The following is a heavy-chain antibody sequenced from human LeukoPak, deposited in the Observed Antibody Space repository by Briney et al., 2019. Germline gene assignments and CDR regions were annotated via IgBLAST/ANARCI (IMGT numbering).Heavy chain of an antibody. CDR3: ARDKYYGSGNYGKYNWFDP. CDR2: IYYSGST. D-gene: IGHD3-10*01. J-gene: IGHJ5*02. CDR1: GGSISSYY. V-gene: IGHV4-59*12. Sequence: SETLSLTCTVSGGSISSYYWSWIRQPPGKGLEWIGYIYYSGSTNYNPSLKSRVTISVDASKNQFSLKLSSVTAADTAVYYCARDKYYGSGNYGKYNWFDPWGQGALVTVSS.